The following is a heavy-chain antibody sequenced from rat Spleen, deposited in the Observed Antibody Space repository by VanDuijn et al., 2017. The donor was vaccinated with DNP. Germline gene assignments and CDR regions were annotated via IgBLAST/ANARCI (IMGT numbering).Heavy chain of an antibody. D-gene: IGHD1-11*01. CDR3: ARRSFDY. Sequence: EVQLQESGPGLVKPSQSLSLTCSVTGYSITSSYRWNWIRKFPGNKLEWMGYINSEGTTNYNPSLKSRISITRDTSKNQFFLQVNSITTEDTATYYCARRSFDYWGQGVMVTVSS. CDR2: INSEGTT. J-gene: IGHJ2*01. CDR1: GYSITSSYR. V-gene: IGHV3-3*01.